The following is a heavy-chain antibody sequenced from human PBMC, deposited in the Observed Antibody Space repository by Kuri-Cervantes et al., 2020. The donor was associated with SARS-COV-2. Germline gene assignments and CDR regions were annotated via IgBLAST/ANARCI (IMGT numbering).Heavy chain of an antibody. D-gene: IGHD6-13*01. Sequence: GGSLRLSCAASGFTFSSYEMNWVRQAPGKGLEWVSYISSSGSTIYYADSVKGRFAISRDNSKNTLHLQMNSLRAEDTAVYYCARGYSSSWYGNYGMDVWGQGTTVTVSS. CDR2: ISSSGSTI. J-gene: IGHJ6*02. V-gene: IGHV3-48*03. CDR1: GFTFSSYE. CDR3: ARGYSSSWYGNYGMDV.